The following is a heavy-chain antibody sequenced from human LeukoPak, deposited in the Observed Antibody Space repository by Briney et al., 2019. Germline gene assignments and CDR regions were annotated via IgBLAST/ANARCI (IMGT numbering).Heavy chain of an antibody. CDR2: IYYSGST. CDR1: GGSISSSSYY. V-gene: IGHV4-39*07. CDR3: ARGFYGGYYHYYYYMDV. Sequence: SETLSLTCTVSGGSISSSSYYWGWIRQPPGKGPEWIGSIYYSGSTYYNPSLKSRVTISVDTSKNQFSLKLSSVTAADTAVYYCARGFYGGYYHYYYYMDVWGKGTTVTVSS. D-gene: IGHD4-23*01. J-gene: IGHJ6*03.